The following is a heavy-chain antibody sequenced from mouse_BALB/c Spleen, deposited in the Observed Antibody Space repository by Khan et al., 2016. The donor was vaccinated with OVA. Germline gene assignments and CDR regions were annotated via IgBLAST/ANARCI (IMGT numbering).Heavy chain of an antibody. Sequence: QVQLQQSGAELVRPGASVKLSCKTSGYIFTSYWIHWVKQRSGQGLEWIARLYPGTGSIHYSEKFKGKVTLTADKSSSTAYMRLSSLKSEDSAVYFCARGDYNSTYVFGYWGQGTLVTVSA. CDR2: LYPGTGSI. D-gene: IGHD2-5*01. CDR3: ARGDYNSTYVFGY. V-gene: IGHV1S132*01. J-gene: IGHJ3*01. CDR1: GYIFTSYW.